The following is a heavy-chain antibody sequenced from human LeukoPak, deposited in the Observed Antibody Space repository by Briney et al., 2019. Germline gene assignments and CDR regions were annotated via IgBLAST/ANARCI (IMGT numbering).Heavy chain of an antibody. J-gene: IGHJ5*02. CDR2: ISYDGSNE. V-gene: IGHV3-30*04. CDR3: ARGQQESGYSSSWYFWFDP. Sequence: GGSLRLSCAASGFTFSSYVMHWVRQAPGKGLEWVAIISYDGSNEYYADSVKGRFTISRDNSKNTLYLQMNSLRAADTAVYYCARGQQESGYSSSWYFWFDPWGQGTLVTVSS. CDR1: GFTFSSYV. D-gene: IGHD6-13*01.